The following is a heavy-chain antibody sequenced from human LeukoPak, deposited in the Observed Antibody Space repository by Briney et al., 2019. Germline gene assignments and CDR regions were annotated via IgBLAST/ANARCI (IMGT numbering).Heavy chain of an antibody. Sequence: KPSETLSLTCAVYGGSFSGYYWSWIRQPPGKGLEWIGEINHSGSTNYNPSLKSRVTISVDTSKNQFSLKLSSVTAAGTAVYYCARGMGMITFGGVIRLSRYYGMDVWGQGTTVTVSS. V-gene: IGHV4-34*01. J-gene: IGHJ6*02. CDR3: ARGMGMITFGGVIRLSRYYGMDV. CDR1: GGSFSGYY. CDR2: INHSGST. D-gene: IGHD3-16*02.